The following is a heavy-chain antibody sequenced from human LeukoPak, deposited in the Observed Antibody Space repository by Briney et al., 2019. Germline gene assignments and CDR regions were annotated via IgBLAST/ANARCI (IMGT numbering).Heavy chain of an antibody. CDR1: GYTFTGYY. Sequence: GASEKVSCKASGYTFTGYYMHWVRQAPGQGLEWMGWINPNSGGTNYAQRFQGRVTMTRDMSISTAYMELSRLRSDDTAVYYCARDFVRYSSSYIFDYWGQGTLVTVSS. J-gene: IGHJ4*02. CDR2: INPNSGGT. V-gene: IGHV1-2*02. D-gene: IGHD6-13*01. CDR3: ARDFVRYSSSYIFDY.